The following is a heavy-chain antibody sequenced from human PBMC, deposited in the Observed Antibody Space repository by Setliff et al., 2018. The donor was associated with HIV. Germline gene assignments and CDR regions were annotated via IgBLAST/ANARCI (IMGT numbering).Heavy chain of an antibody. CDR1: GGSISSSPYY. V-gene: IGHV4-39*07. CDR3: AREQTTETTMGFAFDI. J-gene: IGHJ3*02. CDR2: IYYSWST. D-gene: IGHD4-17*01. Sequence: SETLSLTCTVSGGSISSSPYYWGWIRQPPGKGLEWIGSIYYSWSTFYNPSLKSRVSISVDTSKNQFSLRLNSVAAADTAVYYCAREQTTETTMGFAFDIWGQGTVVTVSS.